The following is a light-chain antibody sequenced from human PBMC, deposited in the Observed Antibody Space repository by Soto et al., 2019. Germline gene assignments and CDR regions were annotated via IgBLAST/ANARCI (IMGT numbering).Light chain of an antibody. J-gene: IGKJ4*01. CDR1: QTISTW. V-gene: IGKV1-9*01. Sequence: IQLTQSPSSLSASVGDRVTITCRASQTISTWMAWYQQKPGKAPKLLVYDASTLQSGVASRFSGSGSGTDFTLTISSLEPEDFAVYYCQQRSSWPTFGGVTKVDIK. CDR3: QQRSSWPT. CDR2: DAS.